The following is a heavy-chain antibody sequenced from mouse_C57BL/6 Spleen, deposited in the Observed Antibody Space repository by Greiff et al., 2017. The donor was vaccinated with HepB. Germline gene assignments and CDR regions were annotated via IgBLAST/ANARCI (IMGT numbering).Heavy chain of an antibody. CDR2: INPGSGGT. CDR3: ARQITTVVEYYFDY. D-gene: IGHD1-1*01. V-gene: IGHV1-54*01. Sequence: VQLQQSGAELVRPGTSVKVSCKASGYAFTNYLIEWVKQRPGQGLEWIGVINPGSGGTNYNEKFKGKATLTADKSSSTAYMQLSSLTSEDSAVYFCARQITTVVEYYFDYWGQGTTLTVSS. J-gene: IGHJ2*01. CDR1: GYAFTNYL.